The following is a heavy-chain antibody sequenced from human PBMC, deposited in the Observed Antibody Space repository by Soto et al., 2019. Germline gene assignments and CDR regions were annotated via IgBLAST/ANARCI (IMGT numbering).Heavy chain of an antibody. D-gene: IGHD3-3*01. CDR3: ARGIWSGIYYYYYYMDV. J-gene: IGHJ6*03. CDR1: GFTFSSYS. CDR2: ISSSSSYI. V-gene: IGHV3-21*01. Sequence: GGSLRLSCAASGFTFSSYSMNWVRQAPGKGLEWVSSISSSSSYIYYADSVKGRFTISRDNAKNSLYLQMNSLRAEDTAVYYCARGIWSGIYYYYYYMDVWGKGTTVTVSS.